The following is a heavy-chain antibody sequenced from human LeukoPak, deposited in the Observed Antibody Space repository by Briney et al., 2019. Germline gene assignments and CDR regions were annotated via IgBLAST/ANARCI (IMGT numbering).Heavy chain of an antibody. J-gene: IGHJ6*02. V-gene: IGHV1-46*01. D-gene: IGHD3-3*01. CDR3: ARENGVGTVTIFGVGYYGMDV. CDR2: INPSGGST. CDR1: GYTFTSYY. Sequence: ASVKISCKASGYTFTSYYMHWVRQAPGQGLEWMGIINPSGGSTSYAQKFQGRVTMTRDTSTSTVYMELSSLRSEDTAVYYCARENGVGTVTIFGVGYYGMDVWGQGTTVTVSS.